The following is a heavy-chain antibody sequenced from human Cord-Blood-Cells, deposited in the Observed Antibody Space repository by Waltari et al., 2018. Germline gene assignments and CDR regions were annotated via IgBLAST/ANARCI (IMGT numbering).Heavy chain of an antibody. D-gene: IGHD1-26*01. CDR3: ATYKTTPSRIVGANLFDY. J-gene: IGHJ4*02. CDR1: GYTLTELS. V-gene: IGHV1-24*01. CDR2: FDPEDGET. Sequence: QVQLVQSGAEVKKPGASVKVSCKVSGYTLTELSMHWVRQAPGNGLEWMGGFDPEDGETIYAQKFQGRVTMTEDTSTDTAYMELSSLRSEDTAVYYCATYKTTPSRIVGANLFDYWGQGTLVTVSS.